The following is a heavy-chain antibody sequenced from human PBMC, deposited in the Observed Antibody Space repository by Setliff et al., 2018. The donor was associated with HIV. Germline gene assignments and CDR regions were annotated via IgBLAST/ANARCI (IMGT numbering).Heavy chain of an antibody. CDR2: ISGDGNII. Sequence: PGGSLRLSCSASGFTFSSFAMNWVRQAPGKGLEWVAVISGDGNIIFYADSVKGRFAISRDNSKNTLYLQMNSLETEDSALYYCAEEGYASGTLGDLDYWRQGTLVAVSS. V-gene: IGHV3-30*09. D-gene: IGHD3-10*01. J-gene: IGHJ4*02. CDR1: GFTFSSFA. CDR3: AEEGYASGTLGDLDY.